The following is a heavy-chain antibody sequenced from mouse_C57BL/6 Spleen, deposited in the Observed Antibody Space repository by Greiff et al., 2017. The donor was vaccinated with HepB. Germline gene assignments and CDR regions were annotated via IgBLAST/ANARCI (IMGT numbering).Heavy chain of an antibody. Sequence: EVKLMESGGDLVKPGGSLKLSCAASGFTFSSYGLSWVRQTPDKRLEWVATISSGGSYTYYPDSVKGRFTISRDNAKNTLYLQMSSLKSEDTAMYYCARNYYGSIHYYAMDYWGQGTSVTVSS. CDR2: ISSGGSYT. CDR3: ARNYYGSIHYYAMDY. D-gene: IGHD1-1*01. J-gene: IGHJ4*01. V-gene: IGHV5-6*01. CDR1: GFTFSSYG.